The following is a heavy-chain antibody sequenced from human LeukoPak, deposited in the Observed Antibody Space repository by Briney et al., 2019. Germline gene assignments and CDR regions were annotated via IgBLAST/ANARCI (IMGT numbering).Heavy chain of an antibody. CDR3: AKARFLLAYYFDY. CDR2: IWYDGSNK. D-gene: IGHD3-3*01. V-gene: IGHV3-33*06. CDR1: GFTFSSYG. J-gene: IGHJ4*02. Sequence: PGGSLRLSCAASGFTFSSYGMHWVRQAPGKGLEWVAVIWYDGSNKYYADSVKGRFTISRDNSKNTLYLQMNSLRAEDTAVYYCAKARFLLAYYFDYWGQGTLVTVSS.